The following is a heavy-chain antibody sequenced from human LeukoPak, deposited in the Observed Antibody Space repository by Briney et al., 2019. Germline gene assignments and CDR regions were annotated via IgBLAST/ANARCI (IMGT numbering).Heavy chain of an antibody. Sequence: GGSLRLSCAASGFTFSSYGMHWVRQAPDKGLEWVAFIRYDGSNKYYADSVKGRFTISRDNSKNTLYLQMNSLRAEDTAVYYCAKDRYSSSWYYFDYWGQGTLVTVSS. CDR3: AKDRYSSSWYYFDY. CDR2: IRYDGSNK. V-gene: IGHV3-30*02. D-gene: IGHD6-13*01. J-gene: IGHJ4*02. CDR1: GFTFSSYG.